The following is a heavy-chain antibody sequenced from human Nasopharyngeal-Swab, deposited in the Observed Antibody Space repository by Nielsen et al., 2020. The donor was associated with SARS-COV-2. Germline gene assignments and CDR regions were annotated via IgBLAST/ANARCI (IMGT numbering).Heavy chain of an antibody. D-gene: IGHD3-10*01. CDR1: GFTFSDYY. V-gene: IGHV3-11*04. J-gene: IGHJ6*02. Sequence: GESLKISCAASGFTFSDYYMSWIRQAPGKGLEWVSYISSSGSTIYYADSVKGRFTISRDNAKNSLYLQMNSLRDEDTAVYYCARGLLWFGELLGYYYYYGMDVWGQGTTVTVSS. CDR3: ARGLLWFGELLGYYYYYGMDV. CDR2: ISSSGSTI.